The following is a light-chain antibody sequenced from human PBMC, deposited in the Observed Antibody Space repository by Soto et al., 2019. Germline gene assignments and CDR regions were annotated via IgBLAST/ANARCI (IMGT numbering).Light chain of an antibody. CDR3: QQYEAVVT. V-gene: IGKV3-20*01. CDR1: QSVSSSY. J-gene: IGKJ1*01. CDR2: GAS. Sequence: EIVLTQSPGTLSLSPGERATLSCRASQSVSSSYLVWYQQKPGQAPRLLIYGASIRATGIPDRFSGSGSGTDFTLTISRLEPEDFAVYYCQQYEAVVTFGQGTKVEI.